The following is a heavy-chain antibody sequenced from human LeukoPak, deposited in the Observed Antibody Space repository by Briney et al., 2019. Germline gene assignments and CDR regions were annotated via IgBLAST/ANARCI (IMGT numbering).Heavy chain of an antibody. CDR3: AREEGAARIGYYCYMDV. J-gene: IGHJ6*03. V-gene: IGHV1-2*06. CDR2: INPNSVGT. Sequence: ASVKVSCKASGYTFTGYYMHWVRQAPGQGLEWMGRINPNSVGTNYAQKFQDRVTMTRDTSISTAYMELSRLRSDDTAVYYCAREEGAARIGYYCYMDVWGKGTTVTVSS. D-gene: IGHD6-6*01. CDR1: GYTFTGYY.